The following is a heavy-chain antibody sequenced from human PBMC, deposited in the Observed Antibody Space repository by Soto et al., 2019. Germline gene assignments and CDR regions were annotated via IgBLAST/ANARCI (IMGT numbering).Heavy chain of an antibody. Sequence: PGGSLRLSCAASGFTFSNYWMSWVRQAPGKGLEWVANIKEDGSEEYYVDSVKGRFTISRDNAKNSLYLQMNSLRAEDTALYYCARERELYSRWGQGTQVTVSS. V-gene: IGHV3-7*01. D-gene: IGHD1-26*01. CDR3: ARERELYSR. CDR2: IKEDGSEE. CDR1: GFTFSNYW. J-gene: IGHJ4*02.